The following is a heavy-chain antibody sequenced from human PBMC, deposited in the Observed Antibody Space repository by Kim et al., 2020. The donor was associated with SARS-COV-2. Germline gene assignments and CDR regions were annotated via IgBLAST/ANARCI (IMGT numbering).Heavy chain of an antibody. Sequence: LKSRVTISVDTSKNQFSLKLSSVTAADTAVYYCARHERVGANDYYYMDVWGKGTTVTVSS. J-gene: IGHJ6*03. V-gene: IGHV4-39*01. CDR3: ARHERVGANDYYYMDV. D-gene: IGHD1-26*01.